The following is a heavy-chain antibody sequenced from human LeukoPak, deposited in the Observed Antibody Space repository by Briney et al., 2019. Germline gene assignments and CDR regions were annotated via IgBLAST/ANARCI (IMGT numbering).Heavy chain of an antibody. Sequence: GGSLRLSCAASGFTCSSYAMHWVRQAPGLGLVWVAVISYDGSNKYYADSVKGRFTISRDNSKNTLYLQMNSLRAEDTAVYYCARDLESYNNYYYYGMDVWSQGTTVTVSS. CDR3: ARDLESYNNYYYYGMDV. D-gene: IGHD1-26*01. J-gene: IGHJ6*02. V-gene: IGHV3-30-3*01. CDR2: ISYDGSNK. CDR1: GFTCSSYA.